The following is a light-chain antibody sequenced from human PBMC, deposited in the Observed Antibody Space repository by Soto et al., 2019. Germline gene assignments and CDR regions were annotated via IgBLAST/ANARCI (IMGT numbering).Light chain of an antibody. CDR1: SSDIGGYNY. V-gene: IGLV2-14*01. J-gene: IGLJ3*02. CDR2: EVS. CDR3: SAFTSSTTLA. Sequence: QSALTQPASVSGSPGQSITISCTGTSSDIGGYNYVSWYQQHPGKAPKLMIYEVSNRPSGVSNRFSGSKSGNAASLTISGLQAKDEADYYCSAFTSSTTLAFGGGTKLTVL.